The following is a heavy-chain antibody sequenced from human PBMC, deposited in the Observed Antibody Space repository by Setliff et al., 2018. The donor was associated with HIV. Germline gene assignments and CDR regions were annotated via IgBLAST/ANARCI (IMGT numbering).Heavy chain of an antibody. J-gene: IGHJ6*04. D-gene: IGHD3-10*01. V-gene: IGHV3-74*03. Sequence: GGSLRLSCAASGFTFSSYWMHWVRQAPGKGLVWVSRIKSDGSSPMYADSVKGRSSISRDNSKNTLYLQMNSLRAEDTAVYYCARDRVESLWSGELNYMDVWGKGTTVTVSS. CDR2: IKSDGSSP. CDR3: ARDRVESLWSGELNYMDV. CDR1: GFTFSSYW.